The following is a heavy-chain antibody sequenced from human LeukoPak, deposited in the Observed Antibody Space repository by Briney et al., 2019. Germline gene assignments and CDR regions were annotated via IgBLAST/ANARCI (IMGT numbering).Heavy chain of an antibody. V-gene: IGHV1-46*01. CDR1: GYTFTNYY. J-gene: IGHJ4*02. CDR2: IHPSGGST. CDR3: ARGIGLGYVSSGLD. D-gene: IGHD3-22*01. Sequence: ASVTGSCQASGYTFTNYYMHWVRQAPGQGLEWMGVIHPSGGSTSFAQKFQGRVTMTRDTSTSTVYMELSSLRSDDTAVYYCARGIGLGYVSSGLDWGQGTLVTVSS.